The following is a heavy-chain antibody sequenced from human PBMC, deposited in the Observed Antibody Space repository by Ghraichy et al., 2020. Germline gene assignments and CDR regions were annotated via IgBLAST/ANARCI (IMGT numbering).Heavy chain of an antibody. CDR2: ISSSSSTI. CDR3: AGRSFLLDY. CDR1: GFTFSSYS. V-gene: IGHV3-48*01. Sequence: GESLNISCAASGFTFSSYSMNWVRQAPGKGLEWVSYISSSSSTIYYADSVKGRFTISRDNAKNSLYLQMNSLRAEDTAVYYCAGRSFLLDYWGQGTLVTVSS. J-gene: IGHJ4*02.